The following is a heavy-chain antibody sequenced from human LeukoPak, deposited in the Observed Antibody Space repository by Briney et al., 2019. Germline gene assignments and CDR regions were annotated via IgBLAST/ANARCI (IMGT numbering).Heavy chain of an antibody. CDR2: IIPIFGTA. J-gene: IGHJ6*03. CDR3: AREAGDNYYYYYMDV. D-gene: IGHD2-21*02. CDR1: GGTFSSYA. V-gene: IGHV1-69*13. Sequence: ASVKVSCKASGGTFSSYAISWMRQAPGQGLEWIGGIIPIFGTANYAQKFQGRVTITADESTSTAYMELSSLRSEDTAVYYCAREAGDNYYYYYMDVWGKGTTVTVSS.